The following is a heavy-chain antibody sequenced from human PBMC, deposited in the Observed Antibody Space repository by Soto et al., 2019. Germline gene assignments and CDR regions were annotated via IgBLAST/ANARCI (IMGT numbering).Heavy chain of an antibody. Sequence: QVQLVQSGAEVKKPGASVKVSCKESGDTVTDYYIHWVRQAPGQGLEWMGTVNPSGGHTTYAQHFLGRMTMTRDTSTSALYMELTSLTSEDTAVYYCARGGHVVVVTAALDYWGQGTLVTVSS. V-gene: IGHV1-46*01. D-gene: IGHD2-21*02. CDR2: VNPSGGHT. J-gene: IGHJ4*02. CDR1: GDTVTDYY. CDR3: ARGGHVVVVTAALDY.